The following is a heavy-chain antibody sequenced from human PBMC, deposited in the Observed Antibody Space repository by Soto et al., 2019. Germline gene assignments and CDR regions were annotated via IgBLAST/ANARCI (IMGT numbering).Heavy chain of an antibody. CDR1: GGTFSSYA. CDR3: ASGTWEPLAFDI. J-gene: IGHJ3*02. D-gene: IGHD1-26*01. Sequence: QVQLVQSGAEVKKPGSSVKVSCKASGGTFSSYAISWVRQAPGQGLEWMGGIIPIFGTANYAQKFQGRVTINAEESASTAYMELSSLRSEDTAVYYCASGTWEPLAFDIWGQGTMVTVSS. V-gene: IGHV1-69*01. CDR2: IIPIFGTA.